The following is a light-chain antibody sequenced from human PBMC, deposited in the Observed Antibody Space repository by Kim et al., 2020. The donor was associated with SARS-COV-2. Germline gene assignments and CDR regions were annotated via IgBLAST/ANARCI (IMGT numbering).Light chain of an antibody. V-gene: IGKV1-39*01. CDR3: QQGYSTPYT. CDR2: AAS. J-gene: IGKJ2*01. Sequence: SGSVGDRVTIACQANQNIGSYLSWFQQTPGKAPKHLIYAASRLQSGIPSRFSGSGSVTDFTLTIISLQPEDFATYFCQQGYSTPYTFGQGTKLEI. CDR1: QNIGSY.